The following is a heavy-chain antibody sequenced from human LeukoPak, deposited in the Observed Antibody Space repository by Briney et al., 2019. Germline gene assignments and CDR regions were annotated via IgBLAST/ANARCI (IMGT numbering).Heavy chain of an antibody. V-gene: IGHV3-48*03. CDR3: ASWSVDTAMVIDY. CDR1: GFTFSSYE. CDR2: ISSSGSTI. Sequence: GGSLRLSCAASGFTFSSYEINWVRQAPGKGLEWVSYISSSGSTIYYADSVKGRFTISRDNAKNSLYLQMNSLRAEDTAVYYCASWSVDTAMVIDYWGQGTLVTVSS. J-gene: IGHJ4*02. D-gene: IGHD5-18*01.